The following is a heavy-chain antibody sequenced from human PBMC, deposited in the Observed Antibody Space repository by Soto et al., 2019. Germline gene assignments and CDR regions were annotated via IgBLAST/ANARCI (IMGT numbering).Heavy chain of an antibody. V-gene: IGHV1-18*01. CDR3: ARDSDYGDYGY. CDR1: GYTFSTYG. J-gene: IGHJ4*02. CDR2: ISAYNGNT. D-gene: IGHD4-17*01. Sequence: QVHLEQSGAEVKKPGASVRVSCKTSGYTFSTYGISWLRQVPGQGLELMGWISAYNGNTNYAQKFQGRXTXTXXASTNTAYLELRTLRSDDTAVYYCARDSDYGDYGYWGQGTLVTVSS.